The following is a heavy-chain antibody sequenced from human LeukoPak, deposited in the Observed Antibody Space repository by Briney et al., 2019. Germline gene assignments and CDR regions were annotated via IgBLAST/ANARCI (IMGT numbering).Heavy chain of an antibody. CDR3: ARDAIYGSGSYEGYFDY. V-gene: IGHV3-23*01. CDR2: ISGRGDST. J-gene: IGHJ4*02. Sequence: GGSLRLSCAASGFTFSSYSMNWVRQAPGKGLEWVSTISGRGDSTYYADSVKGRFTISRDNSKNMLYLQMNSLRAEDTAVYYCARDAIYGSGSYEGYFDYWGQGTLVTVSS. D-gene: IGHD3-10*01. CDR1: GFTFSSYS.